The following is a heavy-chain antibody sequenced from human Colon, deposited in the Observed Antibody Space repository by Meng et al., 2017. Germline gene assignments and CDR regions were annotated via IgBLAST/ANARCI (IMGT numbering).Heavy chain of an antibody. CDR3: ARDQTVRAFEY. D-gene: IGHD2-21*02. V-gene: IGHV4-59*13. J-gene: IGHJ4*02. CDR1: VGSFSGYS. CDR2: IYAGGSV. Sequence: SETLSLTCTISVGSFSGYSWHWSWQSPGQGLERIGHIYAGGSVTYNPSLNSRLSISIDTSNNQLSLQLNSVTAADTATYFCARDQTVRAFEYWGQGTPVTVSS.